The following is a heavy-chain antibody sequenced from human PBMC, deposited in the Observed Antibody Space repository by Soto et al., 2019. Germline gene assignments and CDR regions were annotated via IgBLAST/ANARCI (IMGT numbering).Heavy chain of an antibody. J-gene: IGHJ4*02. CDR1: GFTFSDYY. CDR3: ARDVDADFRTDFDY. Sequence: PGGSLRLSFAASGFTFSDYYIHWIRRAPGKGLEWISYISGNGEIIQYAASARGRFTISRDNAENSVYLEMDRLRAEDTALYYCARDVDADFRTDFDYWGRGTLVTVSS. D-gene: IGHD4-17*01. CDR2: ISGNGEII. V-gene: IGHV3-11*01.